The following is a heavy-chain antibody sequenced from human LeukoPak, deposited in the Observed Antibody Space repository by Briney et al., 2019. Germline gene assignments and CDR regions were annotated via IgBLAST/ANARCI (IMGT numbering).Heavy chain of an antibody. CDR2: ISGSGGST. CDR3: AKDLRGELWVSGAIDI. Sequence: GGSLRLSCAASGFTFSSYAMSGVRQAPGKGLEWVSAISGSGGSTYYADSVKGRFTISRDNSKNTLYLQMNSLRAEDTAVYYCAKDLRGELWVSGAIDIWGQGTMVTVSS. V-gene: IGHV3-23*01. CDR1: GFTFSSYA. J-gene: IGHJ3*02. D-gene: IGHD5-18*01.